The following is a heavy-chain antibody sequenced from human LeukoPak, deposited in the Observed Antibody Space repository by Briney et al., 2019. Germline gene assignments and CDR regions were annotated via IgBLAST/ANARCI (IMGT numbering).Heavy chain of an antibody. D-gene: IGHD3-3*01. J-gene: IGHJ4*02. CDR3: ARGPVLRFLEWLLPYYFDY. V-gene: IGHV1-8*03. Sequence: GASVKLFCKAAGYTFTSYDINGVRQATGQGIEWVGWMKPNSGNTGYAQKFQGRVSITRSTSISTDYMELSSLRSEDTAVYYCARGPVLRFLEWLLPYYFDYWGQGTLVTVSS. CDR1: GYTFTSYD. CDR2: MKPNSGNT.